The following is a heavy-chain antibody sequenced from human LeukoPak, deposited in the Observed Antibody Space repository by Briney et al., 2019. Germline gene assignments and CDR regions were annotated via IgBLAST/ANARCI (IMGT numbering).Heavy chain of an antibody. CDR2: IIPILGIA. CDR3: ARGEYYYDSSGYSYGFDY. J-gene: IGHJ4*02. CDR1: GGTFSSYT. V-gene: IGHV1-69*02. Sequence: SVKVSCKASGGTFSSYTISRVRQAPGQGLEWMGRIIPILGIANYAQKFQGRVTITADKSTSTAYMELSSLRSEDTAVYYCARGEYYYDSSGYSYGFDYWGQGTLVTVSS. D-gene: IGHD3-22*01.